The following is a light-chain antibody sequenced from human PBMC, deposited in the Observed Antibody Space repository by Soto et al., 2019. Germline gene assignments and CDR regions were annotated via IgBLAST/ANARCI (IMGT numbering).Light chain of an antibody. CDR1: QSVSNN. Sequence: EIVMTQSPATLSVSPGERATLSCRASQSVSNNLAWYQQKPGQAPRLLIYGASTRATGIPARFSGSGSGTAFTLPISSLQSEDFAVYYCQQYNNWPPLTFGGGTKVEIK. CDR3: QQYNNWPPLT. V-gene: IGKV3-15*01. CDR2: GAS. J-gene: IGKJ4*01.